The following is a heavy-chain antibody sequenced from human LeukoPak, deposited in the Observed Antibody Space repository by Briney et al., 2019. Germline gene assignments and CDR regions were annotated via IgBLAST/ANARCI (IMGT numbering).Heavy chain of an antibody. D-gene: IGHD4-11*01. CDR1: GGTFSNYP. CDR2: IIPIFGTA. J-gene: IGHJ6*03. CDR3: ARGSVTNGYYYYYMDV. Sequence: GASVKVSCKASGGTFSNYPISWVRQAPGQGLEWMGGIIPIFGTANYARKFQGRVTITADKSTSTAYMELSSLRSEDTAVYYCARGSVTNGYYYYYMDVWGKGTTVTVSS. V-gene: IGHV1-69*06.